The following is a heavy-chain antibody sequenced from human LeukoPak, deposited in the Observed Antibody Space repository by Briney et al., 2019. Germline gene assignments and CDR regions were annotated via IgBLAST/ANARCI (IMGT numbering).Heavy chain of an antibody. CDR1: GFTFSSHW. V-gene: IGHV3-21*01. CDR3: AKCSGGNCYHSDDH. Sequence: GGSLRLSCAASGFTFSSHWMHWARQAPGKGLEWVSSISSGSRYIYYADSVKGRFTISRDNAKDSLYLQMNSLRAEDTAVYYCAKCSGGNCYHSDDHWGQGTLVTVSP. D-gene: IGHD2-15*01. J-gene: IGHJ5*02. CDR2: ISSGSRYI.